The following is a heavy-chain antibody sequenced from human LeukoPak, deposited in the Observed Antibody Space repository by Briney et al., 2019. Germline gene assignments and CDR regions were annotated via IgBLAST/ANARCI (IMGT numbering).Heavy chain of an antibody. CDR3: AREYSSSWYENYYYYYYMDV. D-gene: IGHD6-13*01. J-gene: IGHJ6*03. Sequence: GGSLRLSCAASRFTFSSYAMHWVRQAPGKGLEWVAVISYDGSNKYYADSVKGRFTISRDNSKNTLYLQMNSLRAEDTAVYYCAREYSSSWYENYYYYYYMDVWGKGTTVTVSS. V-gene: IGHV3-30-3*01. CDR1: RFTFSSYA. CDR2: ISYDGSNK.